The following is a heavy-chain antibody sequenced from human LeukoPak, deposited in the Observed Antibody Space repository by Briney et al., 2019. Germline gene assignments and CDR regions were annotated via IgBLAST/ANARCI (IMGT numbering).Heavy chain of an antibody. CDR3: ARDSTYYYDSSGYPPDY. CDR1: GFTFSSYW. D-gene: IGHD3-22*01. CDR2: ISGSSSYI. J-gene: IGHJ4*02. Sequence: GGSLRLSCAASGFTFSSYWMSWVRQAPGKGLEWVSSISGSSSYIYYADSVKGRFTISRDNAKNSLYLQMNSLRAEDTAVYYCARDSTYYYDSSGYPPDYWGQGTLVTVSS. V-gene: IGHV3-21*01.